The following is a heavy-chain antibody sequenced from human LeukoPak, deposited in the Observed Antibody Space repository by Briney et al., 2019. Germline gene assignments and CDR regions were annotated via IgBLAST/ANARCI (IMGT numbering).Heavy chain of an antibody. CDR2: FDPEDGET. J-gene: IGHJ4*02. CDR3: AKSHHVTAIDY. D-gene: IGHD2-21*02. Sequence: ASVKVSCKVSGYTLTELSMHWVRQAPGKGLEWMGGFDPEDGETIYAQKFQGRITMTEDTSADTAFMELSSLRSEDTAVYYCAKSHHVTAIDYWGQGTLVTVSS. CDR1: GYTLTELS. V-gene: IGHV1-24*01.